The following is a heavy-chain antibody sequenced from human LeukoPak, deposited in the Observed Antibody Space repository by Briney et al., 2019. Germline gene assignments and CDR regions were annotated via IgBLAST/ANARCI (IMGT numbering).Heavy chain of an antibody. Sequence: ASVKVSCKASGYTFTSYGISWVRQAPGQGLEWMGWISAYNGNTNYAQKLQGRVTMTTDTSTSTAYMELSSLRSEDTAVYYCARSSRYTGGYYYYMDVWGKGTTVTVSS. J-gene: IGHJ6*03. D-gene: IGHD3-10*01. CDR3: ARSSRYTGGYYYYMDV. CDR2: ISAYNGNT. CDR1: GYTFTSYG. V-gene: IGHV1-18*01.